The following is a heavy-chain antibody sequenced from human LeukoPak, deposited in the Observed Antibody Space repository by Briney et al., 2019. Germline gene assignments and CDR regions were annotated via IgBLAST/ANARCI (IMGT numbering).Heavy chain of an antibody. CDR2: IYIDART. J-gene: IGHJ5*02. Sequence: GGSLRLSCTLSGFSVTNTLIDWVRQAPGKGPEWVALIYIDARTVYADSVKGRFTISRDDSKNMVYLQMNSLRSEDSALYYCVRDRAGTQSWVEFDLWGQGTLVTVSS. CDR3: VRDRAGTQSWVEFDL. V-gene: IGHV3-66*02. D-gene: IGHD3-10*01. CDR1: GFSVTNTL.